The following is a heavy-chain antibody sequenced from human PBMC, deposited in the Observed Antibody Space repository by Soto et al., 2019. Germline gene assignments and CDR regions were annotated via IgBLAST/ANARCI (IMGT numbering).Heavy chain of an antibody. CDR2: ISSSSSTI. Sequence: GGSLRLSCAASGFTFSSYSMNWVRQAPGKGLEWVSYISSSSSTIYYADSVKGRFTISRDNAKNSLYLQMNSLRAEDTAVYYCARDRRYCSSTSCSRDIDYWGQGTLVTVSS. D-gene: IGHD2-2*01. V-gene: IGHV3-48*01. J-gene: IGHJ4*02. CDR3: ARDRRYCSSTSCSRDIDY. CDR1: GFTFSSYS.